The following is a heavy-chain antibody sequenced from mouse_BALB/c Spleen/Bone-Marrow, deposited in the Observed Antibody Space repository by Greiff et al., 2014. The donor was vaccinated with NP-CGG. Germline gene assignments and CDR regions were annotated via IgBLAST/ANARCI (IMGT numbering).Heavy chain of an antibody. CDR1: GYTFTDYI. J-gene: IGHJ3*01. V-gene: IGHV1-77*01. CDR2: IYPGTGST. Sequence: VNLVESGPELVKPGASVKMSCKASGYTFTDYIISWVKQRVGQGLEWIGEIYPGTGSTYYNEKFKGKATLTADKSSNIAYMQLSSLTSEDSAVYFCARRKNVWFAYWGQGTLVTVSA. CDR3: ARRKNVWFAY.